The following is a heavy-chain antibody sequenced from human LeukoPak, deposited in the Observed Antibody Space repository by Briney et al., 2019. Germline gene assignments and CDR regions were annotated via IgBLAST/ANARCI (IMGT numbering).Heavy chain of an antibody. CDR2: INHSGSN. CDR1: TWSFSGYY. J-gene: IGHJ6*03. V-gene: IGHV4-34*01. CDR3: ARGRGRNMVRNFYYYMDV. Sequence: PSETLSLTCAGYTWSFSGYYWSWIRQPPGKGREWIGEINHSGSNNYNPSLKSRVTISVDTSKNQFSLKLSSVTAADTAVYYCARGRGRNMVRNFYYYMDVWGKGTTVTVSS. D-gene: IGHD3-10*01.